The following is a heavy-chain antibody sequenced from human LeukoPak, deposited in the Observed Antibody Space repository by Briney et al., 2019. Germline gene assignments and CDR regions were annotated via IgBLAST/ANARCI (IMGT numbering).Heavy chain of an antibody. CDR1: GFTFISYA. CDR3: AKVASRVAGAGDGRVDY. D-gene: IGHD6-19*01. Sequence: GGALRLSCQASGFTFISYAMRGVGRAPGKGRGGVSAISGSGGSTYYANSVKGLFTISGDYSKNRVYLQMNSLRAEDTVRYYCAKVASRVAGAGDGRVDYWGQGTLVTVSS. CDR2: ISGSGGST. V-gene: IGHV3-23*01. J-gene: IGHJ4*02.